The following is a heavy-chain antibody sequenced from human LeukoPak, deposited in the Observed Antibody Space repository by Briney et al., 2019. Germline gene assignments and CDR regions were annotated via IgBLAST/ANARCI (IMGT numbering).Heavy chain of an antibody. CDR1: GGSISSSSYY. CDR2: IYYSGST. V-gene: IGHV4-39*01. CDR3: ARLSAAGNAFDI. Sequence: SETLSLTCTVSGGSISSSSYYWGWIRQPPGKGLEWIGSIYYSGSTYYSPSLKSRVTISVDTSKNRFSLKLSSVTAADTAVYYCARLSAAGNAFDIWGQGTMVTVSS. D-gene: IGHD6-13*01. J-gene: IGHJ3*02.